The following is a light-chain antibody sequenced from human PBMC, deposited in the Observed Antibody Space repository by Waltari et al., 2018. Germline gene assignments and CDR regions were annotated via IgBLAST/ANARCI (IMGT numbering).Light chain of an antibody. CDR1: SSAAGGYNS. J-gene: IGLJ2*01. CDR2: DVS. Sequence: QSALTQPASVSGSPGQSITISCPGTSSAAGGYNSVSWYQDHPGQAPKVIIYDVSNRPSGVSDRFSGSKSGNTASLTISGLQAEDEADYYCSSQSSNDVVLFGGGTKLTVL. CDR3: SSQSSNDVVL. V-gene: IGLV2-14*03.